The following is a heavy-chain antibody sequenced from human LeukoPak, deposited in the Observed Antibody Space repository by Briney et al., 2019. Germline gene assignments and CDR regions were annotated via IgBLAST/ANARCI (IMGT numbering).Heavy chain of an antibody. J-gene: IGHJ2*01. CDR2: INPNSGGT. D-gene: IGHD5-18*01. Sequence: ASVKVSCKASGYTFTGYYMHWVRQAPGQGLEWMGRINPNSGGTNYAQKLQGRVTMTRDTSISTAYMELSRLRSDDTAVYYCARERRYGPNYWYFDLWGRGTLVTVSS. CDR1: GYTFTGYY. V-gene: IGHV1-2*06. CDR3: ARERRYGPNYWYFDL.